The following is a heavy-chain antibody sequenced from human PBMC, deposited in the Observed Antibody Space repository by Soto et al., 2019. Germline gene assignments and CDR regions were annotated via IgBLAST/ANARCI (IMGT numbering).Heavy chain of an antibody. V-gene: IGHV1-3*01. J-gene: IGHJ4*02. CDR3: AISRDEPYYFDY. CDR2: INAGNGNT. CDR1: GYTFTSYA. Sequence: GASVKVSCKASGYTFTSYAMHWVRQAPGQRLEWMGWINAGNGNTKYSQKFQGRVSITRDTSASTAYMELSSLRSEDTAVYYCAISRDEPYYFDYWGQGTLVTVSS.